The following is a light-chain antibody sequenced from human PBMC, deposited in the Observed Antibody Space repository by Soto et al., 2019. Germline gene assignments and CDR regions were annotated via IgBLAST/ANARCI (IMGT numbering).Light chain of an antibody. J-gene: IGKJ4*01. CDR2: RAS. Sequence: VMTQSASTLSVSPGERATLSCGASQSINSNLAWYQQKPGQAPRLLMFRASIRATGFPARFSGSGSGTEFNITISSLQSEDSAIYYCQQYNNWPRATFGGGTKVDIK. V-gene: IGKV3-15*01. CDR1: QSINSN. CDR3: QQYNNWPRAT.